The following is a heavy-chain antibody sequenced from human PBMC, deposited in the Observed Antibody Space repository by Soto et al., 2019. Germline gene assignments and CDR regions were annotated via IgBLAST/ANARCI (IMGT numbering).Heavy chain of an antibody. D-gene: IGHD6-19*01. CDR2: INPSGGST. CDR1: GYTFTSYY. V-gene: IGHV1-46*01. CDR3: ARGAYSSGWYGRGPNWFDP. Sequence: QVQLMQSGAEVKKPGASVKVSCKASGYTFTSYYMHWVRQAPGQGLEWMGIINPSGGSTSYAQKFQGRVTMTRDTSTSTVYMELSSLRSEDTAVYYCARGAYSSGWYGRGPNWFDPWGQGTLVTVSS. J-gene: IGHJ5*02.